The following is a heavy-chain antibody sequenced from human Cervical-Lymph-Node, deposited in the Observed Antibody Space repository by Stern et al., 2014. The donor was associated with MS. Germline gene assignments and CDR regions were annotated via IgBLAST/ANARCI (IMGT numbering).Heavy chain of an antibody. Sequence: QLVQSGAEVKKPGSSVKVSCMASGGTFSSYAISWVRQAPGQGLDWMGRIIPTFRTANYAQKFQGRVTITADASAGTAYMELSSLRSEDTAVYYCTEEGYSYGARWFDPWGQGTLVIVSS. J-gene: IGHJ5*02. CDR1: GGTFSSYA. V-gene: IGHV1-69*01. CDR3: TEEGYSYGARWFDP. D-gene: IGHD5-18*01. CDR2: IIPTFRTA.